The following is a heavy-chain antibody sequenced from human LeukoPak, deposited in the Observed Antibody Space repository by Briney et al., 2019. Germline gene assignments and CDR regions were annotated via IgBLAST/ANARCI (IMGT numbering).Heavy chain of an antibody. J-gene: IGHJ3*02. CDR2: AFYSGST. V-gene: IGHV4-59*11. Sequence: SETLSLTCTVSGGSISSHYWSWIRQPPGKGLEWIGYAFYSGSTNYNPSLKSRVSISVDTSKKQLSLKLSSVTAADTAVYYCARVVPKQQLVDAFDIWGQGTMVTVSS. CDR1: GGSISSHY. D-gene: IGHD6-13*01. CDR3: ARVVPKQQLVDAFDI.